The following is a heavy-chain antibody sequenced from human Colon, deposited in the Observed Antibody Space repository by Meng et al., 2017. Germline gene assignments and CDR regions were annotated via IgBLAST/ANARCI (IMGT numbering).Heavy chain of an antibody. CDR1: GFSVSSDF. CDR3: ANRFV. Sequence: EVQLVESGGGLVQPGGSLRLSCAVSGFSVSSDFMIWVRQAPGKGLEWVSMIHSSAGTFFADSAKGRFTVSTDNSKNTLYLQMNSLRIEDTAVYHCANRFVWGLGTLVTVSS. V-gene: IGHV3-66*02. CDR2: IHSSAGT. D-gene: IGHD3-3*01. J-gene: IGHJ4*02.